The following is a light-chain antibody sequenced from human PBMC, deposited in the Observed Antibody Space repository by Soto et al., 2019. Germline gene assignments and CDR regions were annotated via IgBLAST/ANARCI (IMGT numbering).Light chain of an antibody. V-gene: IGLV2-14*01. CDR1: SSDVGGYNY. CDR3: SSYTSSSTL. Sequence: QSALTQPASVSGSPGQSITISCTGTSSDVGGYNYVSWYQQHPGKAPKLMIYAVTDRPSGVSSRCSGSKSGNTASLTIAWLQAEDEADYYCSSYTSSSTLFGTGTKVTVL. J-gene: IGLJ1*01. CDR2: AVT.